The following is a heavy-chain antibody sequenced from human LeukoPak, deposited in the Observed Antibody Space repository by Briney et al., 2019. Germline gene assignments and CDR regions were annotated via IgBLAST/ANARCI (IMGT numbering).Heavy chain of an antibody. CDR3: ARLTYGSGSYYKPKFDY. CDR2: IYYSGST. Sequence: SETLSLTCTVSGGSISSYYWSWIRQPPGKGLEWIGYIYYSGSTNYNPSLKSRVTISVDTSKNQLSLKLSSVTAADTAVYYCARLTYGSGSYYKPKFDYWGQGTLVTVSS. CDR1: GGSISSYY. V-gene: IGHV4-59*01. J-gene: IGHJ4*02. D-gene: IGHD3-10*01.